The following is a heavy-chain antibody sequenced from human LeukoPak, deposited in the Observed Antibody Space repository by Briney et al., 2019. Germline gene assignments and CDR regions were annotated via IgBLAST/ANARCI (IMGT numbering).Heavy chain of an antibody. Sequence: ASVKVSCKASGYTFTSYDINWVRQATGQGLEWMGWMNPNSGNTGYAQKFQGRVTMTRNTSISTAYMELSSLRSEDTAVYYCARSLTLYSSGWYSGDYWGQGTLVTVSS. J-gene: IGHJ4*02. D-gene: IGHD6-19*01. V-gene: IGHV1-8*01. CDR2: MNPNSGNT. CDR1: GYTFTSYD. CDR3: ARSLTLYSSGWYSGDY.